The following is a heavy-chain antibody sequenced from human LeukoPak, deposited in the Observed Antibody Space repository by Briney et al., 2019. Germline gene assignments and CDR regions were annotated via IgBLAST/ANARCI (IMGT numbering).Heavy chain of an antibody. V-gene: IGHV3-20*04. Sequence: GGSLRLSCAASGFTFDDYGMSWVRQAPGKGLEWVSGINWNGGSTGYADSVKGRFTISRDNAKNSLYLQMNSLRAEDTALYYCARRSGSYSYYYYMDVWGKGTTVTVSS. D-gene: IGHD1-26*01. CDR2: INWNGGST. CDR3: ARRSGSYSYYYYMDV. J-gene: IGHJ6*03. CDR1: GFTFDDYG.